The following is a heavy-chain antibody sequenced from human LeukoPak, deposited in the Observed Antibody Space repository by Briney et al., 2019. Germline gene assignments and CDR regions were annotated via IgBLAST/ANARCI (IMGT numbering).Heavy chain of an antibody. V-gene: IGHV3-21*01. J-gene: IGHJ4*02. D-gene: IGHD5-24*01. CDR1: GFTLSSYT. CDR2: ISSSSSYI. Sequence: GGSLRLSCAASGFTLSSYTMNWVRQAPGKGLEWVSSISSSSSYIYYADSVKGRFTISRDNAKNSLYLQMNSLRAEDTAVYYCARGSRDGYNIDYWGQGTLVTVSS. CDR3: ARGSRDGYNIDY.